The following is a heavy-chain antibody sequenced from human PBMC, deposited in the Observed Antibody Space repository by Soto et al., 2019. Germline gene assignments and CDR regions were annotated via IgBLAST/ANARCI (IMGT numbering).Heavy chain of an antibody. CDR3: ARDVLSDYGDYALDY. D-gene: IGHD4-17*01. V-gene: IGHV4-59*01. CDR1: GGSISSYF. J-gene: IGHJ4*02. CDR2: ISYRGTT. Sequence: SETLSLTCTVSGGSISSYFWNWIRQSPGKGLEWIGYISYRGTTNTNYNPSLKSRVTISVDTSKNQFSLKLSSVTAADTAVYYCARDVLSDYGDYALDYWGQGTLVTVSS.